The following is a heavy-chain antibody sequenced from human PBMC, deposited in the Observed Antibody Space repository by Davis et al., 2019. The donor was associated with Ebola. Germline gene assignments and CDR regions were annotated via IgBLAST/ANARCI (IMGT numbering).Heavy chain of an antibody. Sequence: SETLSLTCTVSGGSVSSGSYYWSWIRQPPGKGLEWIGYIYYSGSTNYNPSPKSRVTISVDTSKNQISLKLSSVTAADTAVYYCAGTMVQGVISFDWFDPWGQGTLVTVSS. V-gene: IGHV4-61*01. CDR1: GGSVSSGSYY. CDR2: IYYSGST. D-gene: IGHD3-10*01. J-gene: IGHJ5*02. CDR3: AGTMVQGVISFDWFDP.